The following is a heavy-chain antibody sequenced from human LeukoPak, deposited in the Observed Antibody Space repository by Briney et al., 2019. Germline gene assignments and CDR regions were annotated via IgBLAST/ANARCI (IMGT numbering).Heavy chain of an antibody. CDR2: ISGSGGST. V-gene: IGHV3-23*01. D-gene: IGHD3-3*01. Sequence: PGGSLRLSCAASGFTFSSYSMNWVRRAPGKGLEWVSAISGSGGSTYYADSVKGRFTISRDNSKNTLYLQMNSLRAEDTAVYYCAKGRITIFGVGTHFDYWGQGTLVTVSS. CDR3: AKGRITIFGVGTHFDY. CDR1: GFTFSSYS. J-gene: IGHJ4*02.